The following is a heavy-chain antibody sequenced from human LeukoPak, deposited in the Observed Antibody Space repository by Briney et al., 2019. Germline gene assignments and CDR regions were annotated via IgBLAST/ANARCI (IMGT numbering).Heavy chain of an antibody. CDR1: GGTFSSYA. V-gene: IGHV1-69*05. CDR2: IIPIFGTA. D-gene: IGHD1-14*01. J-gene: IGHJ6*03. Sequence: SVKVSCKASGGTFSSYAISWVRQAPGQGLEWMGGIIPIFGTANYAQKFQGRVTITTDESTSTAYMELSSLRSEDTAVYYCARGVTVYYYYYMEAWGKGTTVTVSS. CDR3: ARGVTVYYYYYMEA.